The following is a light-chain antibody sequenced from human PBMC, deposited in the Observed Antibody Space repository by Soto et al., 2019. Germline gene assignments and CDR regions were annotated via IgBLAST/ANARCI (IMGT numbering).Light chain of an antibody. CDR3: QQYGSSPET. CDR2: GAS. J-gene: IGKJ1*01. CDR1: QSVSSSY. V-gene: IGKV3-20*01. Sequence: EIVLTQFPGTLSLSPGESATLSCRTSQSVSSSYLAWYQQKPGQAPRLLIYGASSRATGIPDRFGGSGSGTDFTLTISRLEPEDFAVYYCQQYGSSPETFGQGTKVEIK.